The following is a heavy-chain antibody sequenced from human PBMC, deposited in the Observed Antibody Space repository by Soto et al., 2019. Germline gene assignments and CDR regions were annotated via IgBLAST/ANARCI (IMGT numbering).Heavy chain of an antibody. CDR1: GFTFSSYA. CDR2: ISGSGGST. J-gene: IGHJ3*02. Sequence: GGSLRLSCAASGFTFSSYAMSWVRQAPGKGLEWVSAISGSGGSTYYADSVKGRFTISRDNYKNTLYLQMNSLRAEDTAVYYYANSKEDYYGSGSYYNAFDIWGQGTMVTVSS. CDR3: ANSKEDYYGSGSYYNAFDI. V-gene: IGHV3-23*01. D-gene: IGHD3-10*01.